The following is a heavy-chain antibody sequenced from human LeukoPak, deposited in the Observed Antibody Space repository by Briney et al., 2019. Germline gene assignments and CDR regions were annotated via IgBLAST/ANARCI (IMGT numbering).Heavy chain of an antibody. Sequence: PSETLSLTCGVYGGSFSGYFWSWIRQPPGKGMEWFGEVSYPGTSKYNPSLKGRATISRDTSNTQFSLKLTSVTAADTAVYYCARSRGRYCSGGACYPLDYWGQGILVTVSS. CDR3: ARSRGRYCSGGACYPLDY. CDR2: VSYPGTS. V-gene: IGHV4-34*01. CDR1: GGSFSGYF. J-gene: IGHJ4*02. D-gene: IGHD2-15*01.